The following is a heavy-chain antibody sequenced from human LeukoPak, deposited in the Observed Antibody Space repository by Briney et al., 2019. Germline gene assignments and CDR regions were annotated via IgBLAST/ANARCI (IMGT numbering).Heavy chain of an antibody. D-gene: IGHD4/OR15-4a*01. V-gene: IGHV5-51*01. Sequence: GESLKISCKGSGYKFTDYWIGWVRQMPGKGLEWMGMIYPGDSDTRYSPSFQGHVTISANKSITTAYLQWSSLKASDTAMYYCARHIGLTTRYFDYWGQGTLVIASS. CDR3: ARHIGLTTRYFDY. CDR2: IYPGDSDT. J-gene: IGHJ4*02. CDR1: GYKFTDYW.